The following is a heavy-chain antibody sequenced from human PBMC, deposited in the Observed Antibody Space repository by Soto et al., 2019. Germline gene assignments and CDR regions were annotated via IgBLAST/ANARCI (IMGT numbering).Heavy chain of an antibody. CDR3: ARDGISDGFDRYYFDY. V-gene: IGHV6-1*01. CDR1: WNNVARKSAA. Sequence: QALCLTCRSSWNNVARKSAAWAWIGQSPSGGLEWLGRTYYRSKWYNDYAVSVKSRITINPDTSKNQFSLQLNSVTPEDTAVYYCARDGISDGFDRYYFDYCGQGTLVTVSS. D-gene: IGHD5-12*01. CDR2: TYYRSKWYN. J-gene: IGHJ4*02.